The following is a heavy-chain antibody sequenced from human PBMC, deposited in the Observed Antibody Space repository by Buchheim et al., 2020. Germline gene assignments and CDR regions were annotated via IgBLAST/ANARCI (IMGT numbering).Heavy chain of an antibody. CDR1: GFTFSSYE. CDR2: ISVSSSDTI. D-gene: IGHD4-17*01. Sequence: EVQLVESGGGLVQPGGSLRLSCAASGFTFSSYEMNWVRQAPGKGLEWVSYISVSSSDTIYYADSVKGRFTISRDNAKNSLYFQMNSLRAEDTAVYYCARHDYGDFEGGSFDYWGQGTL. CDR3: ARHDYGDFEGGSFDY. V-gene: IGHV3-48*03. J-gene: IGHJ4*02.